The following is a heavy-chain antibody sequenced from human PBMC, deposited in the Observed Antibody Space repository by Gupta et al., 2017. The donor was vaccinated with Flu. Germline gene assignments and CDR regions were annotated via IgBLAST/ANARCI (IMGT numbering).Heavy chain of an antibody. J-gene: IGHJ6*02. D-gene: IGHD1-7*01. CDR2: TRNKANSYTT. V-gene: IGHV3-72*01. CDR1: GLTFSDHS. Sequence: EVQLVESRGGLVQPGGSLRLSGAASGLTFSDHSMDWFRPAPGKGLEGVGRTRNKANSYTTECAASVKGRFTISRDDSKNSLYLQMNSLKTEDTAVYYCARANWNYSHHYYDYGMDVWGQGTTVTVSS. CDR3: ARANWNYSHHYYDYGMDV.